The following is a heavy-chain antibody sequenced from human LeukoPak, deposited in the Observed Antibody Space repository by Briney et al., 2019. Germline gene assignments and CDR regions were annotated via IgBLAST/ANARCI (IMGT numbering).Heavy chain of an antibody. J-gene: IGHJ3*02. Sequence: GGSLRLSCAASGFTFSSYAMSWVRQAPGKGLEWVSAISGSGGSTYYADSVKGRFTISRDNSKNTLYLQMNSLRAEDTAVYYCAKWHDFWSGYYSVVGSSDAFDIWGQGTMVTVSS. CDR3: AKWHDFWSGYYSVVGSSDAFDI. CDR2: ISGSGGST. CDR1: GFTFSSYA. V-gene: IGHV3-23*01. D-gene: IGHD3-3*01.